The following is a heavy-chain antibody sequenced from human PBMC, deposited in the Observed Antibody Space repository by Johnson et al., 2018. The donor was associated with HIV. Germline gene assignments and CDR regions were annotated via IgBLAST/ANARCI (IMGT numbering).Heavy chain of an antibody. CDR2: ISYDGSDK. CDR3: ARGALPYYYGSGSYSHDAFDI. Sequence: QVQLVESGGGMVQPGGSLRLSCAASAFTFSSYGMHWVRQAPAKGLEWVAVISYDGSDKYYADSVKGRLTISRDSSKNTLYLEMNSLRAEDTAVYYCARGALPYYYGSGSYSHDAFDIGGQGTMVTVSS. J-gene: IGHJ3*02. V-gene: IGHV3-30*03. CDR1: AFTFSSYG. D-gene: IGHD3-10*01.